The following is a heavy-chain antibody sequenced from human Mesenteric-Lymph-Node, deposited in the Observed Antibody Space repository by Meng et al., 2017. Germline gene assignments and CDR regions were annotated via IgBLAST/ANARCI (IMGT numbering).Heavy chain of an antibody. CDR3: ATRGYCTRTSCSPSGY. V-gene: IGHV3-23*01. Sequence: GESLKISCAASGFTFTTYSMSWVRQAPEKGLEWVSTITTNGGSTYYADSVKGRFTISRDNSKDTLYLQMNSLRVEDTAVYYCATRGYCTRTSCSPSGYWGQGTLVTVSS. CDR1: GFTFTTYS. D-gene: IGHD2-2*01. CDR2: ITTNGGST. J-gene: IGHJ4*02.